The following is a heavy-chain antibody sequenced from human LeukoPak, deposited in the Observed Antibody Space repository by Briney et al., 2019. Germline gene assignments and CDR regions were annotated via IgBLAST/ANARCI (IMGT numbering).Heavy chain of an antibody. Sequence: PSETLSLTCTVSGGSISSYYWSWIRQPAGKGLEWIGRIYTSGSTNYNPSPKSRGTMSVGTSKNQFSLKLSSVTAADTAVYYCASSSSSHFDYWGQGTLVTVSS. V-gene: IGHV4-4*07. CDR3: ASSSSSHFDY. CDR1: GGSISSYY. CDR2: IYTSGST. J-gene: IGHJ4*02. D-gene: IGHD6-6*01.